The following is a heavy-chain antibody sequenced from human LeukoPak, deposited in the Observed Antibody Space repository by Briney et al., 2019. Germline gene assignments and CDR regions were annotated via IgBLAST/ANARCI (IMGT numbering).Heavy chain of an antibody. Sequence: GGSLRLSCAASGFTFSSYSMNWVRQAPGKGLEWVSYISSSSSTIYYADSVKGRFTISRDNAKNSLYLQMNSLRAEDTAVYYCASEGSGFDYWGQGTLVTVSS. D-gene: IGHD1-14*01. CDR1: GFTFSSYS. CDR3: ASEGSGFDY. J-gene: IGHJ4*02. CDR2: ISSSSSTI. V-gene: IGHV3-48*04.